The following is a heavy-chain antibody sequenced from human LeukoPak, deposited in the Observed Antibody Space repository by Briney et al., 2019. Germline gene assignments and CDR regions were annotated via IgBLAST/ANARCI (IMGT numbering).Heavy chain of an antibody. CDR1: GFNFDNIA. J-gene: IGHJ5*02. V-gene: IGHV3-30*04. CDR3: ARPSPPGDGYNPPDH. D-gene: IGHD5-24*01. CDR2: ISHDARTE. Sequence: HPGGSLRLSCVVSGFNFDNIAMHWVRQPLGKGLEWVAVISHDARTEYYADSMKGRITISRDNSKNTLFLQMNNLRTEDTAVYFCARPSPPGDGYNPPDHWGQGTPVTVSS.